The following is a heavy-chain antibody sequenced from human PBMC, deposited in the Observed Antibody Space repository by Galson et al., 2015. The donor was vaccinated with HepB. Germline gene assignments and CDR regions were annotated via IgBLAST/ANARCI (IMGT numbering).Heavy chain of an antibody. D-gene: IGHD3-10*01. CDR1: GGSISSGGYS. J-gene: IGHJ4*02. V-gene: IGHV4-30-2*01. CDR3: ARGFGSFGDY. Sequence: TLSLTCAVSGGSISSGGYSWSWIRQPPGKGLEWIGYIYHSGSTYYNPSLKSRVTISVDRSENQFSLKLSSVTAADTAVYYCARGFGSFGDYWGQGTLVIVSS. CDR2: IYHSGST.